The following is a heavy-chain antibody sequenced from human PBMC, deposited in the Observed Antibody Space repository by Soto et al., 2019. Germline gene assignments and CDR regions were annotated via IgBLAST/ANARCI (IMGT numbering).Heavy chain of an antibody. J-gene: IGHJ4*02. CDR2: IYFTGAT. D-gene: IGHD2-21*02. CDR3: ASIPRRGYSYGIDY. Sequence: QVQLQESGPGLVKPSQTLSLTCNVSGGSISSGTSYWTWIRQHPGEGLEWIGHIYFTGATYSNPSLRSRLTMSVDTSKNQFSLKLTSVTAADTATYYCASIPRRGYSYGIDYWGQGTVVTVSS. V-gene: IGHV4-31*03. CDR1: GGSISSGTSY.